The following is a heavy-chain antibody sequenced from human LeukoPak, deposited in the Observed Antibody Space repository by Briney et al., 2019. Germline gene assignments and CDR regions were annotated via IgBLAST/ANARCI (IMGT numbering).Heavy chain of an antibody. CDR3: ARLFPSSGWSDFDY. Sequence: SETLSLTCTVSGGSISSYYWSWIRQPPGKGLEWIGYIYYSGSTNYNPSLKSRVTISVDTSKNQFSLKLSSVTAADTAVYYCARLFPSSGWSDFDYWGQGTLVTVSS. CDR2: IYYSGST. D-gene: IGHD6-19*01. J-gene: IGHJ4*02. CDR1: GGSISSYY. V-gene: IGHV4-59*08.